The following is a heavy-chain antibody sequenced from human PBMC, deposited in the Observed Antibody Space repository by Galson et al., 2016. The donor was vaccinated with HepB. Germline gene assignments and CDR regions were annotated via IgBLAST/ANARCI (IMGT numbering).Heavy chain of an antibody. CDR1: GFTFSMYW. CDR3: ARDRRGSGWYIDY. V-gene: IGHV3-7*01. D-gene: IGHD6-19*01. Sequence: SLRLSCAASGFTFSMYWMSWVRQAPGKGLEWVANIKQGGSEKYYVESVRGRFTISRDNAKNSLFPQMNSLRAEDTAVYYCARDRRGSGWYIDYWGQGTLVTVSS. CDR2: IKQGGSEK. J-gene: IGHJ4*02.